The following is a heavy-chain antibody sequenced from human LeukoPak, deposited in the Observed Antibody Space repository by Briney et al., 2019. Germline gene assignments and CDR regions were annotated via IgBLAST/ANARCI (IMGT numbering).Heavy chain of an antibody. J-gene: IGHJ2*01. D-gene: IGHD3-9*01. CDR1: GGSISSSHYY. V-gene: IGHV4-39*01. CDR3: ATTRLLYTDYYWYFDL. CDR2: MHFSGST. Sequence: PSEALSLTCTVSGGSISSSHYYWGRVRQPPGRGLERIGNMHFSGSTYYNPSLKSRVTLSVDTSKNQFSLELNSVTAADTAVYFCATTRLLYTDYYWYFDLWGRGTLVTVSS.